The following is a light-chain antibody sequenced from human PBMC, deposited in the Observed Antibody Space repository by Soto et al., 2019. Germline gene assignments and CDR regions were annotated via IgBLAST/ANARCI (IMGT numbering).Light chain of an antibody. Sequence: QSVLTQPRSVSGSPGQSVTISCTGTSSYVGGYNYVSWYQQHPGKAPKLIIYDVSERPSGVPDRFSGSKSGNTASLTISGLQAEDEADYYCCSYAGSYTFVFATGTKVTVL. CDR2: DVS. V-gene: IGLV2-11*01. CDR1: SSYVGGYNY. CDR3: CSYAGSYTFV. J-gene: IGLJ1*01.